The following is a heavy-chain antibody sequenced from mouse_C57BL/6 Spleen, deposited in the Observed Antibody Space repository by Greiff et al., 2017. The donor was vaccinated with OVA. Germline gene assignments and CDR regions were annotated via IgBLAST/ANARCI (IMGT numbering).Heavy chain of an antibody. CDR3: ARGSGNYEGFAY. CDR1: GYTFTSYW. J-gene: IGHJ3*01. Sequence: QVQLQQPGAELVKPGASVKLSCKASGYTFTSYWMQWVKQRPGQGLEWIGEIDPSDSYTNYNQKFKGKATLTVDTSSSTAYMQLSSLTSEDSAVYYCARGSGNYEGFAYWGQGTLVTVSA. CDR2: IDPSDSYT. V-gene: IGHV1-50*01. D-gene: IGHD2-1*01.